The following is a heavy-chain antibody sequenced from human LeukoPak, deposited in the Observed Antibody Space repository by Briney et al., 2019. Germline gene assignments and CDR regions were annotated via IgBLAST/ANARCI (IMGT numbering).Heavy chain of an antibody. CDR3: ARVPHYYDSSGYYYPYFDY. J-gene: IGHJ4*02. V-gene: IGHV4-30-4*08. Sequence: SQTLSLTCTVSGGSISSGDYYWSWIRQPPGKGLEWIGYICYSGSTYYNPSLKSRVTISVDTSKNQFSLKLSSVTAADTAVYYCARVPHYYDSSGYYYPYFDYWGQGTLVTVSS. CDR1: GGSISSGDYY. CDR2: ICYSGST. D-gene: IGHD3-22*01.